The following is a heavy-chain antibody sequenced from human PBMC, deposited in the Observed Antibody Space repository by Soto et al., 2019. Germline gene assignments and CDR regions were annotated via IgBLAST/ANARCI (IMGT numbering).Heavy chain of an antibody. Sequence: QVQLVQSGAEVKKPGSSVKVSCKASGGTFSSYTISWVRQAPGQGLEWMGRIIPILGIANYAQKFQGRVTITADKSTSTAYMVLSSLRSEDTAVYYCASNIVATIEAVGPLDYWGQGTLVTVSS. CDR2: IIPILGIA. V-gene: IGHV1-69*02. CDR1: GGTFSSYT. J-gene: IGHJ4*02. D-gene: IGHD5-12*01. CDR3: ASNIVATIEAVGPLDY.